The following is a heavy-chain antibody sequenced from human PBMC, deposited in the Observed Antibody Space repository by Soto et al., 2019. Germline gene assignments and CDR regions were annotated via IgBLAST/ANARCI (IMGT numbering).Heavy chain of an antibody. Sequence: SETLSLTCTVSGGSISSYYWSWIRQPPGKGLEWIGYIYYSGSTNYNPSLKSRVTISVDTSKNQFSLKLSSVTAADTAVYYCARDFGYSVTTGDYYYMDDWGKGTTVTVSS. V-gene: IGHV4-59*01. CDR1: GGSISSYY. D-gene: IGHD4-4*01. CDR3: ARDFGYSVTTGDYYYMDD. J-gene: IGHJ6*03. CDR2: IYYSGST.